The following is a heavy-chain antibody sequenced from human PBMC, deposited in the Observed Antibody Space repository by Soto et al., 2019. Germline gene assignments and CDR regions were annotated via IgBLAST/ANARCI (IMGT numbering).Heavy chain of an antibody. J-gene: IGHJ5*02. Sequence: ASVKVSCKASGYTFTSYAMHWVRQAPGQRLEWMGWINAGNGNTKYSQKFQGRVTITRDTSASTAYMELSSLGSEDTAVYYCARGVIAAAGTGLYWPNWFDPWGQGTLVTVS. D-gene: IGHD6-13*01. CDR3: ARGVIAAAGTGLYWPNWFDP. CDR1: GYTFTSYA. CDR2: INAGNGNT. V-gene: IGHV1-3*01.